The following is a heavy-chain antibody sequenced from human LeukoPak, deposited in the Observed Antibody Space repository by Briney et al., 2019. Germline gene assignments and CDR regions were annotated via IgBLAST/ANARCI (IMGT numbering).Heavy chain of an antibody. CDR3: AGESGYAFEY. J-gene: IGHJ4*02. D-gene: IGHD5-12*01. V-gene: IGHV4-4*02. CDR2: IYHSGST. CDR1: DGSISSSDW. Sequence: SGTLSLTCAVSDGSISSSDWWSWVRQSPGKGLEWIGEIYHSGSTNYIPSLKSRVTISIDKSKNQFSLKLSSVTAADTAVYYCAGESGYAFEYWGQGTLVTVSS.